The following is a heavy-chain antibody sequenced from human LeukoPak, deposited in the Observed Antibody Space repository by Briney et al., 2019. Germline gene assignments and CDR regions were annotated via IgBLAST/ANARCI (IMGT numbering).Heavy chain of an antibody. CDR1: GGSISSSSYY. CDR2: IYYSGST. J-gene: IGHJ5*02. V-gene: IGHV4-39*07. Sequence: SETLSLTCTVSGGSISSSSYYWGWIRQPPGKGLEWIGSIYYSGSTYYNPSLKSRVTISVDTSKNQFSLKLSSVTAADTAVYYCAREMVTAIPLNWFDPWGQGTLVTVSS. D-gene: IGHD2-21*02. CDR3: AREMVTAIPLNWFDP.